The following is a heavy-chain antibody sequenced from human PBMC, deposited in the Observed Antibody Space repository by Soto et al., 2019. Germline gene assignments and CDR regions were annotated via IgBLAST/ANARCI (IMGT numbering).Heavy chain of an antibody. V-gene: IGHV1-18*01. Sequence: QVQVVQSGDEVKETGASVRVSCKTSGYSFTAYGISWVRQAPGQGLEWMGWISCYNGKTKYAQKVQGRVTMTTDTSTSTAYMEVRSLRSDGTAIYYCARDAPPPELRFLEWHNYDYNGMDVWGQGTTFTVSS. CDR3: ARDAPPPELRFLEWHNYDYNGMDV. CDR2: ISCYNGKT. D-gene: IGHD3-3*01. J-gene: IGHJ6*02. CDR1: GYSFTAYG.